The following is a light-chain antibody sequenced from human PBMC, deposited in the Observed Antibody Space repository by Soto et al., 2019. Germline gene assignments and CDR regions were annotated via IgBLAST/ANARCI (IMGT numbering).Light chain of an antibody. J-gene: IGKJ2*01. CDR1: QSISQY. CDR2: DAS. Sequence: DIQMTQSPSSLSASVGDRVTITCRASQSISQYLAWYQQKPGKAPKLLIYDASTLEGGIPSRFSGSGSGTKFTLTISSLQPADFATYYCQQYSSASTFAQGTKLGIK. CDR3: QQYSSAST. V-gene: IGKV1-5*01.